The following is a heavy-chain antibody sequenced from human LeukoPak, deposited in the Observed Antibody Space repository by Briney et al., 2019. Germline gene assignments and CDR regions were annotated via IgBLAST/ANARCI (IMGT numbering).Heavy chain of an antibody. CDR1: GGSISSGGYS. V-gene: IGHV4-30-2*01. Sequence: PSETLSLTCAVSGGSISSGGYSWSWIRQPPGKGLEWIGYIYHSGSTYYNPSLKSRVTISVDRSKNPFSLKLSSVTAADTAVYYCARAPPPAEVTLGYFDLWGRGNLVTVSS. J-gene: IGHJ2*01. CDR3: ARAPPPAEVTLGYFDL. CDR2: IYHSGST.